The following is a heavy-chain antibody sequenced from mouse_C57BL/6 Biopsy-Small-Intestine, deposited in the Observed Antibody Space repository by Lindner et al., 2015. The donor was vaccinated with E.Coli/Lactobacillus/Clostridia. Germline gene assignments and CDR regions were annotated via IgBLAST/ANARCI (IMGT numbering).Heavy chain of an antibody. CDR2: IYPGDGDT. V-gene: IGHV1-80*01. J-gene: IGHJ3*01. D-gene: IGHD3-2*02. CDR3: ARKDSSGPFAY. Sequence: VQLQESGAELVKPGASVKISCKASGYAFSSYWMNWVKQRPGKGLEWIGQIYPGDGDTNYNGKFKGKATLTADKSSSTAYMQLSSLTSEDSAVYFCARKDSSGPFAYWGQGTLVTASA. CDR1: GYAFSSYW.